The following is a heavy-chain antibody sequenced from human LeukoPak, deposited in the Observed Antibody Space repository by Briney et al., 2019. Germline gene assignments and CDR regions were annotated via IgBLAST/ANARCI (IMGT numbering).Heavy chain of an antibody. CDR3: ARSRRGAYYDLWSGYYPY. CDR2: INHSGST. Sequence: SETLSLTCAVYGGSFSGYYWSWIRQPPGKGLEWIGEINHSGSTNYNPSLKSRVTISVDTSKNQFSLKLSSVTAADTAVYYCARSRRGAYYDLWSGYYPYWGQGTLVTVSS. J-gene: IGHJ4*02. CDR1: GGSFSGYY. D-gene: IGHD3-3*01. V-gene: IGHV4-34*01.